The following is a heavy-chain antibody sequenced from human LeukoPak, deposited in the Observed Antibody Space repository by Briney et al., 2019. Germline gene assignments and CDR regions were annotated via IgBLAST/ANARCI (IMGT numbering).Heavy chain of an antibody. V-gene: IGHV3-21*01. CDR3: ARDVVSGSYYYFDY. D-gene: IGHD1-26*01. J-gene: IGHJ4*02. CDR1: GFTLGSYS. CDR2: ISRISSHI. Sequence: GGSLRLSCAASGFTLGSYSMGWVRQAPEKGLEWDSSISRISSHIYYADSVTGRFTISRDNDQNSLYLQMNSLRAEDMGVYYCARDVVSGSYYYFDYWGQGTLVTVSS.